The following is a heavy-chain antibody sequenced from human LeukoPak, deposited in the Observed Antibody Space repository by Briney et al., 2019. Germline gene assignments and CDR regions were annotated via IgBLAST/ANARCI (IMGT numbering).Heavy chain of an antibody. J-gene: IGHJ4*02. V-gene: IGHV4-34*01. Sequence: SETLSLTCAVYGGSFSGYYWSWIRQPPGKGLEWIGEINHSGSTNYNPSLKSRVTISVDTSKNQFSLKLSSVTAADTAVYYCARGRGRYSGYDSRGTLNYWGQGTLVTVSP. CDR3: ARGRGRYSGYDSRGTLNY. CDR1: GGSFSGYY. D-gene: IGHD5-12*01. CDR2: INHSGST.